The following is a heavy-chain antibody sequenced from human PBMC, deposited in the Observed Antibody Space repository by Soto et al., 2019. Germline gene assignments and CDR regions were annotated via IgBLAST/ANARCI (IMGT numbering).Heavy chain of an antibody. CDR2: IYYSGST. D-gene: IGHD3-3*01. Sequence: PSETLSLTCTVSGGSISSYYWSWIRQPPGKGLECIGYIYYSGSTNYNPSLKSRVTISVDTSKNQFSLKLSSVTAAATAVYYCARIPSYYDFWSGYYPANYYYYGMDVWGQGTTVTVSS. V-gene: IGHV4-59*01. CDR3: ARIPSYYDFWSGYYPANYYYYGMDV. CDR1: GGSISSYY. J-gene: IGHJ6*02.